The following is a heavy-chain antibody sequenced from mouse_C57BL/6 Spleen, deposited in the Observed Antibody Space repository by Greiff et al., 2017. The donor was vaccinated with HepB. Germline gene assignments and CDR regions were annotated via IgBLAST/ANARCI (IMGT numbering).Heavy chain of an antibody. V-gene: IGHV1-15*01. CDR2: IDPETGGT. J-gene: IGHJ4*01. Sequence: VQLQQSGAELVRPGASVTLSCKASGYTFTDYEMHWVKQTPVHGLEWIGAIDPETGGTAYNQKFKGKAILTADKSSSTAYMELRSLTSEDSAVYYCTSLYYSNYDYYAMDYWGQGTSVTVSS. CDR1: GYTFTDYE. D-gene: IGHD2-5*01. CDR3: TSLYYSNYDYYAMDY.